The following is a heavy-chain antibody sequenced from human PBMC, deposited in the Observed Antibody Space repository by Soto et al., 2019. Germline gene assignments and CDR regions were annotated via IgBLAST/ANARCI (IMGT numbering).Heavy chain of an antibody. Sequence: LSLTCTVSGGSISSGDYYWSWIRQPPGKGLEWIGYIYYSGSTYYNPSLKSRVTISVDTSKNQFSLKLSSVTAADTAVYYCARAHIVVVTAIEWGQGTLVTVSS. CDR1: GGSISSGDYY. V-gene: IGHV4-30-4*01. CDR2: IYYSGST. J-gene: IGHJ4*02. CDR3: ARAHIVVVTAIE. D-gene: IGHD2-21*02.